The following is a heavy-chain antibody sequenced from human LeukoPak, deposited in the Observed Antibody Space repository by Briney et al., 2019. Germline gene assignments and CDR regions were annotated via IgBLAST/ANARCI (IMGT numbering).Heavy chain of an antibody. Sequence: SETLSLTCTASGGSISSYYWSWIRQTAGKGLEWIGRIYVSGSTSYNPSLKSRVAMSVDTSKNQFSLKLRYVTAADTAVYYCAREDVDVETTTVSFDYWGQGTLVTVSS. CDR3: AREDVDVETTTVSFDY. D-gene: IGHD5-18*01. J-gene: IGHJ4*02. CDR2: IYVSGST. V-gene: IGHV4-4*07. CDR1: GGSISSYY.